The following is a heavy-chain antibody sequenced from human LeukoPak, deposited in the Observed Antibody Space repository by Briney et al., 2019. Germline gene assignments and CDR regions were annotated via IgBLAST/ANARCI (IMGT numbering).Heavy chain of an antibody. D-gene: IGHD2-2*01. Sequence: GGSLRLSCAASGFTFSSYGMHWVRQAPGKGLEWVAVIWYDGSNKYYADSVEGRSTISRDNSKNTLYLQMNSLRAEDTAVYYCARVGRYCSSTSCYVDYWGQGTLVTVSS. CDR2: IWYDGSNK. CDR3: ARVGRYCSSTSCYVDY. J-gene: IGHJ4*02. V-gene: IGHV3-33*01. CDR1: GFTFSSYG.